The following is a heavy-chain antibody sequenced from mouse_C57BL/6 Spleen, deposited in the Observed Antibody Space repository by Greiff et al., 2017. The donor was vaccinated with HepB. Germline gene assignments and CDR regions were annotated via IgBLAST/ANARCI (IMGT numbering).Heavy chain of an antibody. Sequence: QVQLQQPGAELVKPGASVKLSCKASGYTFTSYWMHWVKQRPGQGLEWIGMIHPNSGSTNYNEKFKSKATLTVDKSSSTAYMQLSSLTSEGSAVYYCERKRGETGNGYLVVWATGPRVPVPS. V-gene: IGHV1-64*01. J-gene: IGHJ1*03. CDR3: ERKRGETGNGYLVV. CDR1: GYTFTSYW. CDR2: IHPNSGST.